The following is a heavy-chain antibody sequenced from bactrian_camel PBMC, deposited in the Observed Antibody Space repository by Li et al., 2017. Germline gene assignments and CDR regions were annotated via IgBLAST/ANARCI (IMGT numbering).Heavy chain of an antibody. CDR3: ARSSETWPRCRSQLWWGYEF. D-gene: IGHD5*01. CDR1: GYDYSRYC. CDR2: IEEDGTT. V-gene: IGHV3S63*01. Sequence: HVQLVESGGGSVQAGGSLRLSCAASGYDYSRYCMAWFRQDLGKEREGVACIEEDGTTRYADSVLGRFSISKDNAKTTLYLQMDNLKPEDTAMYYCARSSETWPRCRSQLWWGYEFWGRGTQVTVS. J-gene: IGHJ4*01.